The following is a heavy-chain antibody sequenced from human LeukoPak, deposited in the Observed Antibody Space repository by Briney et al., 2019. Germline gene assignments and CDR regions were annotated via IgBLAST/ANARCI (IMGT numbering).Heavy chain of an antibody. D-gene: IGHD2-15*01. Sequence: GGSLRLSCAASGFTFSSYAISSGRQAPRKGLERVSGISGRGGSTQYADSVKGRFTISRDNSKNTLYLQMNSLRAEDTAVYYCAKGPRGWRYGMDVWGQGTTVTVSS. CDR1: GFTFSSYA. V-gene: IGHV3-23*01. J-gene: IGHJ6*02. CDR2: ISGRGGST. CDR3: AKGPRGWRYGMDV.